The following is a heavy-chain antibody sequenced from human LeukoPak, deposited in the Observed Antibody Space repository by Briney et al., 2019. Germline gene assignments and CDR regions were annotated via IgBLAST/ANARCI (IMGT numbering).Heavy chain of an antibody. D-gene: IGHD1-26*01. J-gene: IGHJ4*02. V-gene: IGHV1-46*01. CDR2: INPSGGST. CDR3: ARSGIVGATSWAFDY. Sequence: ASVKVSCKASGYTFTSYYMHWVRQAPGQGLEWMGIINPSGGSTSYAQKFQGRVTMTRDTSTSTVYMELSSLRSEDTAVYYCARSGIVGATSWAFDYWGRGTLVTVSS. CDR1: GYTFTSYY.